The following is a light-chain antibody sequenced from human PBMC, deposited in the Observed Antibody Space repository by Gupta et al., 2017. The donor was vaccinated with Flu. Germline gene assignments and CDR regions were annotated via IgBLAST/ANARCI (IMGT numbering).Light chain of an antibody. CDR3: QQYGSSPKT. J-gene: IGKJ1*01. CDR2: GTA. Sequence: ELVLTQSPGTLSLSPGERATLSCRASQRVSSSDLAWYQQQPGLAPRLPIYGTASRATGSPDSGSGGGSDTDFTLTISRREPEEFAVYYCQQYGSSPKTFGHGTKVEIK. V-gene: IGKV3-20*01. CDR1: QRVSSSD.